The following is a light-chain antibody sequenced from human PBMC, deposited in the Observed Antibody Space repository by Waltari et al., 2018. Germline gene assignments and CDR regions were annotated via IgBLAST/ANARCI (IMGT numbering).Light chain of an antibody. CDR1: YSNIGNKY. CDR2: ESN. Sequence: QSVLTQPPSVSAAPGQKVTISCSGSYSNIGNKYVSWYQHLPGTAPKPLIYESNKRPSGIPDRFSGSNSGTTATLGITGLQTGDEAEYYCGTWDTSLNVELIGGGTKLTVL. CDR3: GTWDTSLNVEL. J-gene: IGLJ2*01. V-gene: IGLV1-51*01.